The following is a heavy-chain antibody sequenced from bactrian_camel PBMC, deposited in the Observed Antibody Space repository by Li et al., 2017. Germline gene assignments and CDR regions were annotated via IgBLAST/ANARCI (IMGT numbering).Heavy chain of an antibody. CDR2: IYSDGTNS. J-gene: IGHJ4*01. CDR3: AATKWECSTVPGSARLYTF. D-gene: IGHD2*01. CDR1: GFTFSSYY. V-gene: IGHV3-2*01. Sequence: HVQLVESGGGLVQPGGSLRLSCAASGFTFSSYYMSWVRQAPGKGLEWVSLIYSDGTNSYYSDSVKGRFTISIDRAENTVYLQMETLTPEDTGMYYCAATKWECSTVPGSARLYTFWGQGTQVTVS.